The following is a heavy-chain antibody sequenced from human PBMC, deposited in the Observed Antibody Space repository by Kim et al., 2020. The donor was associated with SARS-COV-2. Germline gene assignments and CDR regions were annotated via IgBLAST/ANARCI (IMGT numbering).Heavy chain of an antibody. CDR3: ARVYYGSGSYYPRYFDL. D-gene: IGHD3-10*01. CDR2: IYYSGRT. CDR1: GGSVSSSSYY. Sequence: SETLSLTCSVSGGSVSSSSYYWGWIRQPPGKGLEWIGSIYYSGRTYYNQSLKSRATISVDTSKNQFSLKLSSVTAADTAVYYCARVYYGSGSYYPRYFDLWGRGTLVTVSS. J-gene: IGHJ2*01. V-gene: IGHV4-39*01.